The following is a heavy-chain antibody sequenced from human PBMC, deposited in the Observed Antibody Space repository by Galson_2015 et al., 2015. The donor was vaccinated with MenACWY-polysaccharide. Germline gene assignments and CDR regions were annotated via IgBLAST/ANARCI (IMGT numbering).Heavy chain of an antibody. Sequence: ETLSLTCTVSGGSMSSCYWTWIRQSPGKGLEWIGWIHYNGDTKYSPSLNCRVTISGDTSRNQFSLKLFSVTTADTAVYYCARIGGMNKGNYYNFGWFDPWGQGTQVIVSS. J-gene: IGHJ5*02. CDR3: ARIGGMNKGNYYNFGWFDP. CDR2: IHYNGDT. D-gene: IGHD3-22*01. V-gene: IGHV4-59*01. CDR1: GGSMSSCY.